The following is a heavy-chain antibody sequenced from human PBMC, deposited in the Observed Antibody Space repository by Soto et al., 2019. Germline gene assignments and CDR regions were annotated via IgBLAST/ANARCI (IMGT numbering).Heavy chain of an antibody. CDR1: GGSISSYY. Sequence: SETLSLTCTVSGGSISSYYWSWIRQPPGKGLEWIGYIYYSGSTNYNPSLKSRVTISVDTSKNQFSLKLSSVTAADTAVYYCARVPTLTWFDPWGQGTLVPVSS. J-gene: IGHJ5*02. V-gene: IGHV4-59*01. CDR2: IYYSGST. CDR3: ARVPTLTWFDP.